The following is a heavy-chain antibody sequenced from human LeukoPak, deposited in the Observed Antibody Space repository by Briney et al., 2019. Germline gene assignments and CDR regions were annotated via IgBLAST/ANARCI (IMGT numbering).Heavy chain of an antibody. V-gene: IGHV3-30*18. CDR1: GFTFSYCA. CDR3: AKEVSRISSFDY. Sequence: GRSLRLSCAASGFTFSYCAMHWVRQAPGKGLEWVALISYDGINKYYADSVKGRFTISRDNSKNTLYLQMNSLGAEDTAVYYCAKEVSRISSFDYWGQGALITVSS. J-gene: IGHJ4*02. D-gene: IGHD2-15*01. CDR2: ISYDGINK.